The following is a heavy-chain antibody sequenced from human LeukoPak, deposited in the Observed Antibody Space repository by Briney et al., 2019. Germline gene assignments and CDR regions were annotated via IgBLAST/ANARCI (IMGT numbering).Heavy chain of an antibody. CDR2: IYTSGST. CDR1: GGSISRGSYY. J-gene: IGHJ4*02. V-gene: IGHV4-61*02. D-gene: IGHD5-12*01. Sequence: ASQTLSLTCTVSGGSISRGSYYWSWIRQPAGKGLEWIGRIYTSGSTNYNPSLKSRVTISVDTSKNQFSLKLSSVTAADTAVYYCARDSGYRHFDYWGQGTLVTVSS. CDR3: ARDSGYRHFDY.